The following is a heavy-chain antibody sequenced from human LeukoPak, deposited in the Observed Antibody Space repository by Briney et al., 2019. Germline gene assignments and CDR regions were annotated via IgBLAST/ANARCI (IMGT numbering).Heavy chain of an antibody. CDR1: GFTFSSYE. D-gene: IGHD5-24*01. CDR2: ISSSGSTI. CDR3: ARDGYRHAFDI. J-gene: IGHJ3*02. Sequence: GGSLRLSCVASGFTFSSYEMNWVRQAPGKGLEWVSYISSSGSTIYCADSVKGRFTISRDNAKNSLYLQMNSLRAEDTAVYYCARDGYRHAFDIWGQGTMVTVSS. V-gene: IGHV3-48*03.